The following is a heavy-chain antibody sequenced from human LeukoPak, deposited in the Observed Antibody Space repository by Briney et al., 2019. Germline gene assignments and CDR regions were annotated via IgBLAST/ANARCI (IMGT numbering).Heavy chain of an antibody. D-gene: IGHD3-3*01. CDR2: INWNGGST. V-gene: IGHV3-20*04. CDR1: GFTFSSYW. Sequence: GGSLRLSCAASGFTFSSYWMSWVRQAPGKGLEWVSGINWNGGSTGYADSVKGRFTISRDNAKNSLYLQMNSLRAEDTALYYCARDAENGITIFGVEPDAFDIWGQGTMVTVSS. CDR3: ARDAENGITIFGVEPDAFDI. J-gene: IGHJ3*02.